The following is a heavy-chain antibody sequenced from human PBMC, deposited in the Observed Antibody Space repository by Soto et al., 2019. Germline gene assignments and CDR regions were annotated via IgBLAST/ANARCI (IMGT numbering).Heavy chain of an antibody. Sequence: ASVKVSCKASGYTFTSYAMHWVRQAPGQRLEWMGWINAGNGNTKYSQKFQGRVTITRDTSASTAYMELSSLRSEDTAVYYCAREAKWLAQGIRTHFDYWGQGTLVTVSS. D-gene: IGHD6-19*01. CDR3: AREAKWLAQGIRTHFDY. V-gene: IGHV1-3*01. CDR1: GYTFTSYA. CDR2: INAGNGNT. J-gene: IGHJ4*02.